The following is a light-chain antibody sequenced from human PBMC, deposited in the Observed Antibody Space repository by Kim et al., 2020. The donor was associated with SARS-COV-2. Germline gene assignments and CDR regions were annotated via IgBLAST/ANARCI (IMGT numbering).Light chain of an antibody. V-gene: IGKV3-11*01. CDR3: HQISSWPLT. CDR2: DAS. CDR1: QSISDY. J-gene: IGKJ4*01. Sequence: EIVLTQSPATMSLSPGERATLSCRASQSISDYLAWYQHKPGQAPRLIIYDASHRATGIPARFSGSGSGTDFTLTINSLEPEDFADYYCHQISSWPLTFGGGTKVDIK.